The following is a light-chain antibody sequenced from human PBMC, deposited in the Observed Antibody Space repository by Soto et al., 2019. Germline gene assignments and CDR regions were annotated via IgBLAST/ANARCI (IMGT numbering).Light chain of an antibody. CDR3: QEYIQWPPGM. Sequence: EIVLTQSPGTLSLSPGERATLSCRASQSVSSNFLAWYQQKPGQAPRLLIYGASSRATGIPDRFSGSGSGTDFTLAISRLEPEDFAVYYCQEYIQWPPGMFGPGTTVDIK. V-gene: IGKV3-20*01. J-gene: IGKJ1*01. CDR2: GAS. CDR1: QSVSSNF.